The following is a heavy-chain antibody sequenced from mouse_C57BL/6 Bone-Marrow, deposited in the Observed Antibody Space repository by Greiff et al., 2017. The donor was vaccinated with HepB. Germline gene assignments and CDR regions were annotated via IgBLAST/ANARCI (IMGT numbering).Heavy chain of an antibody. Sequence: VQLQQSGAELARPGASVKLSCKASGYTFTSYGISWVKQSTGQGLEWIGEIYPRSGNTYYNEKFKGKATLTADKSSSTAYMELRSLTSEDSAVYFCAREEGAQATLYAMDYWGQGTSVTVSS. D-gene: IGHD3-2*02. V-gene: IGHV1-81*01. CDR2: IYPRSGNT. CDR3: AREEGAQATLYAMDY. CDR1: GYTFTSYG. J-gene: IGHJ4*01.